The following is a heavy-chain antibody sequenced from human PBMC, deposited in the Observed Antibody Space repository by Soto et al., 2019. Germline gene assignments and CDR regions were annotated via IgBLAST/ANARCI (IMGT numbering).Heavy chain of an antibody. J-gene: IGHJ6*02. Sequence: PVKVSCKASGGTFSSYAISWVRQAPGQGLEWMGGIIPIFGTANYAQKFQGRVTITADESTSTAYMELSSLRSEDTAVYYCAREPPRIAAADYSGMDVWGQGTTVTVSS. V-gene: IGHV1-69*13. CDR1: GGTFSSYA. CDR2: IIPIFGTA. D-gene: IGHD6-13*01. CDR3: AREPPRIAAADYSGMDV.